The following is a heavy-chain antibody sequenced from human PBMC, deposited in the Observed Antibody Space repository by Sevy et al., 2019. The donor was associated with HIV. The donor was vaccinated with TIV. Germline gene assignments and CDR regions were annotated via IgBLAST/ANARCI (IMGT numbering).Heavy chain of an antibody. CDR2: INPNSGGT. CDR1: GYTFTGYY. CDR3: ARVTVAAAGTDAFDI. V-gene: IGHV1-2*02. D-gene: IGHD6-13*01. Sequence: ASVKVSCKASGYTFTGYYMHWVRQTPGQGLEWMGWINPNSGGTNYAQKFQGRVTMTRDTSISTAYMELSRLRSDDTAVYYCARVTVAAAGTDAFDIWGQGTMVTVSS. J-gene: IGHJ3*02.